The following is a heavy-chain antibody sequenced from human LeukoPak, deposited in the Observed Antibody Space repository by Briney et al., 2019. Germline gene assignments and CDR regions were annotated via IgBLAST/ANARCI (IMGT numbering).Heavy chain of an antibody. V-gene: IGHV4-59*12. D-gene: IGHD2-2*01. CDR1: GGSISAYY. Sequence: SETLSLTCTISGGSISAYYWSWLRQPPGKGLEWIGYVYDRGSTKYDPPLKSRVTISVDTSKNQFSLKLSSVTAADTAVYYCASIICSSTSCYFDYWGQGTLVTVSS. CDR3: ASIICSSTSCYFDY. CDR2: VYDRGST. J-gene: IGHJ4*02.